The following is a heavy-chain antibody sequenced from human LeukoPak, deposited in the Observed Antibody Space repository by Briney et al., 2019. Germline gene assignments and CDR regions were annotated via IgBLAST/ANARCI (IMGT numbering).Heavy chain of an antibody. CDR2: ISGSGGST. D-gene: IGHD3-22*01. CDR3: AKDLYDSSGYYLYFDC. J-gene: IGHJ4*02. Sequence: GGSLRLSCAASGFTFSSYAMSWVRQAPGKGLEWVSAISGSGGSTYYADSVKGRFTISRDNSKNTLYLQMNSLRAEDTAVYYCAKDLYDSSGYYLYFDCWGQGTLVTVSS. V-gene: IGHV3-23*01. CDR1: GFTFSSYA.